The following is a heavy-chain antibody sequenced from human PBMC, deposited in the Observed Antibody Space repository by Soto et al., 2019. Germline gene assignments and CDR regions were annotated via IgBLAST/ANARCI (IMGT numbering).Heavy chain of an antibody. CDR1: GGSISSGGYY. Sequence: QVQLQESGPGLVKPSQTLSLTCTVSGGSISSGGYYWSWIRQHPGKGLEWIGYIYYSGSTYYNPSHKSRVTISVDTSKNQFSLKLSSVTAADTAVYYCARGLLWFGELFCHIDYWGQGTLVTVSS. V-gene: IGHV4-31*03. CDR2: IYYSGST. J-gene: IGHJ4*02. D-gene: IGHD3-10*01. CDR3: ARGLLWFGELFCHIDY.